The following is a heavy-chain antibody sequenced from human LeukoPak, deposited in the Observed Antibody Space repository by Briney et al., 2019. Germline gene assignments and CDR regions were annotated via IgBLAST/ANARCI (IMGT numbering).Heavy chain of an antibody. V-gene: IGHV1-69*05. CDR3: ARFGAFFGSSSKYYYMDV. CDR1: GGTFSSYA. CDR2: IIPIFGTA. Sequence: SVKVSCKASGGTFSSYAISWVRQAPGQGLEWMGRIIPIFGTANYAQKFQGRVTITTDESTSTAYMELSSLRSEDTAVYYCARFGAFFGSSSKYYYMDVWGKGTTVTVSS. J-gene: IGHJ6*03. D-gene: IGHD6-6*01.